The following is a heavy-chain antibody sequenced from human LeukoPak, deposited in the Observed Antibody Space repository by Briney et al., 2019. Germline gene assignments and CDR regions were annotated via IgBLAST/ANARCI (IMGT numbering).Heavy chain of an antibody. CDR1: ADSLSSGGHS. V-gene: IGHV4-31*03. D-gene: IGHD3-10*01. Sequence: QPSETLSLTCTVSADSLSSGGHSGSCFSQFLGKVLCSIGFIHHSGSSRHNPSLKDRVAISVDASRKQFALRLSSVTAADTAIYYCARGGNRFGGFYFDYWGQGIQVIVSS. J-gene: IGHJ4*02. CDR2: IHHSGSS. CDR3: ARGGNRFGGFYFDY.